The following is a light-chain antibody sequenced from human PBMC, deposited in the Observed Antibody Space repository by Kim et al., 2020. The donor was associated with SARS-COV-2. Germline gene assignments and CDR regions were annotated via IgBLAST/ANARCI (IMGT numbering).Light chain of an antibody. V-gene: IGLV3-19*01. CDR1: SLRRYY. J-gene: IGLJ1*01. CDR3: NSRDSSGNHYV. Sequence: LGQKVRITCQGDSLRRYYASWYQQKPGQAPVLVICGKNNRPSGIPDRFSGSSSGNTASLTITGAQVDDEADYYCNSRDSSGNHYVFGTGTKVTVL. CDR2: GKN.